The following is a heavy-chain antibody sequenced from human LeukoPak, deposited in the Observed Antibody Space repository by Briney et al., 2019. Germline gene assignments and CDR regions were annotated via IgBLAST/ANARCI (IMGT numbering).Heavy chain of an antibody. CDR2: IVVGSGNT. Sequence: SVKVSCKASGFTFTSSAVQWVRQARGQRLEWIGWIVVGSGNTNYAQKFQERVTITRDMSTSTAYMELSSLRSDDTAVYYCARDLWDSSSYYFDYWGQGTLVTVSS. CDR3: ARDLWDSSSYYFDY. CDR1: GFTFTSSA. D-gene: IGHD6-13*01. V-gene: IGHV1-58*01. J-gene: IGHJ4*02.